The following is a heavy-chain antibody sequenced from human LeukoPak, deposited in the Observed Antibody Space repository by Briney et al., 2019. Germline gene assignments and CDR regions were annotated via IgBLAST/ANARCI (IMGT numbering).Heavy chain of an antibody. D-gene: IGHD6-13*01. CDR2: INHSGST. Sequence: KPSETLSLTCAVYGGSFSGYYWSWIRQPPGKGLEWVGEINHSGSTNYNPSSKSRVTISVDTSKIHFSLKLSSVTAADTAVYYCARGRGDSSSWYSYYYYDMDVWGKGTTVTVSS. CDR3: ARGRGDSSSWYSYYYYDMDV. V-gene: IGHV4-34*01. CDR1: GGSFSGYY. J-gene: IGHJ6*03.